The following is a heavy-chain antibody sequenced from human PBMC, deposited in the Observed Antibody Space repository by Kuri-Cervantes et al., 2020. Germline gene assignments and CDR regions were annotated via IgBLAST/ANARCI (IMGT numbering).Heavy chain of an antibody. D-gene: IGHD3-10*01. J-gene: IGHJ5*02. CDR2: ISYDGSNK. Sequence: GESLKISCAASGFTFSSHGMHWVRQAPGKGLEWVAVISYDGSNKYYADSVKGRFTISRDNSKNTLYLQMNSLRAEDTAVYYCARGRQGSGSYYFHNWFDPWGQGTLVTVSS. CDR3: ARGRQGSGSYYFHNWFDP. CDR1: GFTFSSHG. V-gene: IGHV3-30*03.